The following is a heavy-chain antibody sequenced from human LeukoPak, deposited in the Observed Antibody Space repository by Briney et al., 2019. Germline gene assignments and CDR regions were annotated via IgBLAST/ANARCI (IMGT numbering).Heavy chain of an antibody. J-gene: IGHJ4*02. Sequence: PGGSLRLSCAASGFTFSNAWMTWVRQAPGKGLEWVANIKQDGSEKYYVGSVKGRFTISRDNAKNSLYLQMNSLRAEDTAVYYCGRVSESLVNGGVSWSFDNWGQGTLVTVSS. CDR1: GFTFSNAW. V-gene: IGHV3-7*03. CDR3: GRVSESLVNGGVSWSFDN. CDR2: IKQDGSEK. D-gene: IGHD2-15*01.